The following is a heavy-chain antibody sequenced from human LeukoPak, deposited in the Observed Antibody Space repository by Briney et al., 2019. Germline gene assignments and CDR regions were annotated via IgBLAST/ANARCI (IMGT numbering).Heavy chain of an antibody. Sequence: ASVKVSCKASGYTFSGYYIHWVRQAPGHGLEWMGWINPNSGGTNYAQKFQGRVTLTRDTSINTAYMELSRLRSDDTAVYYCARVLRYYDILSKPFDYWGQGTLVTVSS. J-gene: IGHJ4*02. CDR2: INPNSGGT. CDR1: GYTFSGYY. CDR3: ARVLRYYDILSKPFDY. V-gene: IGHV1-2*02. D-gene: IGHD3-9*01.